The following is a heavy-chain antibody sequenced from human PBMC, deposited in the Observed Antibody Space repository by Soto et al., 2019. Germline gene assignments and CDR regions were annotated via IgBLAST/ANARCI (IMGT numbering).Heavy chain of an antibody. CDR3: ARLGGFYQSLDS. CDR1: GGSISSYY. V-gene: IGHV4-59*08. D-gene: IGHD3-22*01. Sequence: QVHLQESGPGLVKPSETLSLTCTVSGGSISSYYWSWIRQPPGTGLEWIGYIYYTGTTTYNPSIKSRVTISVDSSKNQFSLNLTSVSAADTAVYYCARLGGFYQSLDSWGQGTLVTVSS. J-gene: IGHJ5*01. CDR2: IYYTGTT.